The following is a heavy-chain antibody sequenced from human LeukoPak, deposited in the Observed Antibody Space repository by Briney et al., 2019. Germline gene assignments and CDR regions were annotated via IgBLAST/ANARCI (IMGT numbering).Heavy chain of an antibody. CDR3: ARDGAMVRGVTPFDI. Sequence: GGSLRLSCAASGFTFSSYAMSWVRQAPGKGLEWVSVIYSGGSTYYADSVKGRFTISRDNSKNTLYLQMNSLRAEDTAVYYCARDGAMVRGVTPFDIWGQGTMVTVSS. D-gene: IGHD3-10*01. CDR1: GFTFSSYA. CDR2: IYSGGST. J-gene: IGHJ3*02. V-gene: IGHV3-53*01.